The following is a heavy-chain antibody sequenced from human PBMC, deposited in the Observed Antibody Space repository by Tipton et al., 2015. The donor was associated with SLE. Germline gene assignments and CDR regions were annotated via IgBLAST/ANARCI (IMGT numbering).Heavy chain of an antibody. CDR2: INHSGST. Sequence: LRLSCTVSGGSISSGGYYWSWIRQHPGKGLEWIGYINHSGSTNYNPSLKSRVTISVDTSKNQFSLKLSPVTAADTAVYYCARALIGGSWDYWGQGTLVTVSS. CDR3: ARALIGGSWDY. V-gene: IGHV4-31*03. J-gene: IGHJ4*02. D-gene: IGHD1-26*01. CDR1: GGSISSGGYY.